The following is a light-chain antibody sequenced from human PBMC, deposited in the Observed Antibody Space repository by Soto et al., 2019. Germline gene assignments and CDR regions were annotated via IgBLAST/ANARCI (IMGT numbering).Light chain of an antibody. Sequence: QSALTQPASVSGSPGQSITISCTGTSSDVGGYNYVSWYQQHPGKAPKLMIYDVSDRPSGVSNRFSCSKSGNTASLTISGLQAEDEADYYCSSYTSSTRYVFGTGTKVTVL. CDR2: DVS. V-gene: IGLV2-14*01. CDR1: SSDVGGYNY. J-gene: IGLJ1*01. CDR3: SSYTSSTRYV.